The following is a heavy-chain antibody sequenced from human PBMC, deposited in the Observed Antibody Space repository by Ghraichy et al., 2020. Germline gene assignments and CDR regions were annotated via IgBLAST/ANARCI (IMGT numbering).Heavy chain of an antibody. CDR1: GLIFSSYA. J-gene: IGHJ4*02. D-gene: IGHD2-15*01. CDR2: IAGSGGNT. V-gene: IGHV3-23*01. Sequence: GESLNISCAASGLIFSSYAMTWVRQAPGKGVEWVSAIAGSGGNTYYADFAEGRFTISRDNSRNTLYLQMNSLRAEDTAVYYCAKEDAVSAVPDYWGQGTLVTVSS. CDR3: AKEDAVSAVPDY.